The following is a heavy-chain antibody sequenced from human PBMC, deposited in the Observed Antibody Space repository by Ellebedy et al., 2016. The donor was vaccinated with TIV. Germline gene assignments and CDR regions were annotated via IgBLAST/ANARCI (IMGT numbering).Heavy chain of an antibody. CDR2: IKSNTNGGTT. V-gene: IGHV3-15*01. CDR1: GFTFSNAW. Sequence: GESLKISCAASGFTFSNAWMSWVRQAPGKGLEWVGRIKSNTNGGTTDYAAPVKGRFTISRDDSKTTLYLQMNGLKTEDTAVYYCTTEPHNNWNYAWFDPWGQGTLVTVSS. CDR3: TTEPHNNWNYAWFDP. D-gene: IGHD1-7*01. J-gene: IGHJ5*02.